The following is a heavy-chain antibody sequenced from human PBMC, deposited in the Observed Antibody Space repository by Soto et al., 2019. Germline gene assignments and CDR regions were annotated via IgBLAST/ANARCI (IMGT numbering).Heavy chain of an antibody. J-gene: IGHJ3*02. CDR2: IYYSGST. V-gene: IGHV4-39*07. CDR1: GGSISSSSYY. CDR3: VRGELLWFGELNAFDI. D-gene: IGHD3-10*01. Sequence: SETLSLTCTVSGGSISSSSYYWGWIRQPPGKGLEWIGSIYYSGSTYYNPSLKSRVTISVDTSKNQFSLKLSSVTAADTAVYYCVRGELLWFGELNAFDIWGQGTMVTVSS.